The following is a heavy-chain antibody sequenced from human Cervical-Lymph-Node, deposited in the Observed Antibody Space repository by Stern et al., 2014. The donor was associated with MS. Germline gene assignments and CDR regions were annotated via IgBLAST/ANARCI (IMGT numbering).Heavy chain of an antibody. CDR3: ARQGRVGFWYFDL. Sequence: QLVESGPGLVKPSETLSLTCTVSGDSITSTIYYWVWVRQPPGKGLEWIGCIYYDGIPYYSPSRGSRFPVSIDTSKSQFSLKLPSVTAADTAVYYCARQGRVGFWYFDLWSRGSLVTVSS. CDR2: IYYDGIP. D-gene: IGHD1-26*01. J-gene: IGHJ2*01. CDR1: GDSITSTIYY. V-gene: IGHV4-39*01.